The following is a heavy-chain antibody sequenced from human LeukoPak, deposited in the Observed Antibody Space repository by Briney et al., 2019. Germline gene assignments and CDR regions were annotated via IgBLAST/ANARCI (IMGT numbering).Heavy chain of an antibody. CDR2: ISSDSGTR. D-gene: IGHD1-14*01. CDR1: GLTFSTYS. CDR3: ARAAQPGFDH. Sequence: PGGSLRLSCGASGLTFSTYSMNWVRQAPGKGLEWVSYISSDSGTRYYADSVKGRFTISRDNAKNSLYLQMNSLRAEDTAVYYCARAAQPGFDHWGQGTLVTVSS. J-gene: IGHJ5*02. V-gene: IGHV3-48*01.